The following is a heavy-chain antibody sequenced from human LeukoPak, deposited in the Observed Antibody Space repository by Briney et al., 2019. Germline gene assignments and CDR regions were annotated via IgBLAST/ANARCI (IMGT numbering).Heavy chain of an antibody. J-gene: IGHJ4*02. D-gene: IGHD3-10*01. CDR2: IYYSGST. CDR3: ARDPYGSGSYSRTSGY. V-gene: IGHV4-31*03. Sequence: SETLSLTCTVSGGSISGYFWSWIRQHPGKGLEWIGYIYYSGSTYYNPSLKSRVTISVDTSKNQFSLKLSSVTAADTAVYYCARDPYGSGSYSRTSGYWGQGTLVTVSS. CDR1: GGSISGYF.